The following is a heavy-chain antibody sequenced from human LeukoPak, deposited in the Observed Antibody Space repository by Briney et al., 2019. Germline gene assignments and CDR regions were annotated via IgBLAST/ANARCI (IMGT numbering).Heavy chain of an antibody. CDR2: INRDGSQR. D-gene: IGHD1-26*01. CDR1: GFTSSSYS. J-gene: IGHJ4*02. CDR3: AKDVGKWESLHFFDY. Sequence: GGSLRLSCAASGFTSSSYSMNWVRQAPGKGLEWVANINRDGSQRNYVDSVKGRFAISRDNVKNLLFLQLNSLRADDTAVYYCAKDVGKWESLHFFDYWGQGTLVTVSS. V-gene: IGHV3-7*03.